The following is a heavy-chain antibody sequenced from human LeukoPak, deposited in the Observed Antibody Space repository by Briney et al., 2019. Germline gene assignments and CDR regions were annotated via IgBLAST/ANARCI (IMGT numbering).Heavy chain of an antibody. CDR2: IYYSGST. CDR1: GGSISSHY. CDR3: ARNKCSGGSCFPLLDY. D-gene: IGHD2-15*01. V-gene: IGHV4-59*11. Sequence: SETLSLTCTVSGGSISSHYWSWIRQPPGKGLEWIGYIYYSGSTNYNPSLKSRVTISVDTSKNQFSLKLSSVTAADTAVYYCARNKCSGGSCFPLLDYWGQGTLVTVPS. J-gene: IGHJ4*02.